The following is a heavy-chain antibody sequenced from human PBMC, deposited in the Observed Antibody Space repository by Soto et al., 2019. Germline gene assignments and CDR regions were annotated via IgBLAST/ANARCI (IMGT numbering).Heavy chain of an antibody. CDR2: INPSGGST. CDR1: GYTFTSYY. Sequence: QVQLVQSGAEVKKPGASVKVSCKASGYTFTSYYMHWVRQAPGQGLEWMGIINPSGGSTSYAQKFQGRVTMTRDTSTSTVYMELSSLRSEDTAVYYCARERDSSGWYGSYGMDLWGQGTTVTVSS. CDR3: ARERDSSGWYGSYGMDL. V-gene: IGHV1-46*01. J-gene: IGHJ6*02. D-gene: IGHD6-19*01.